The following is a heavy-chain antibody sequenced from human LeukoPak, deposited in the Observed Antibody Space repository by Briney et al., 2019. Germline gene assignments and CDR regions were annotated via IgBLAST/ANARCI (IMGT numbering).Heavy chain of an antibody. CDR2: ISGDGVST. CDR1: GFTFDDYA. Sequence: PGRSLRLSCAASGFTFDDYAMHWVRQAPGKGLEWVSLISGDGVSTYYADSVKVRFTISRDNSQNCLYLQMNSLRTEDTALYYCAKDRYCTNGVCHTDAFDIWGQGTMVTVSS. D-gene: IGHD2-8*01. J-gene: IGHJ3*02. CDR3: AKDRYCTNGVCHTDAFDI. V-gene: IGHV3-43*02.